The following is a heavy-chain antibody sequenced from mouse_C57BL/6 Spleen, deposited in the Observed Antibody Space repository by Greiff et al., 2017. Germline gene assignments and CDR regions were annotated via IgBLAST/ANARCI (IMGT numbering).Heavy chain of an antibody. D-gene: IGHD2-1*01. V-gene: IGHV5-4*03. CDR2: ISDGGSYT. CDR3: ARGNYDYAMDY. J-gene: IGHJ4*01. Sequence: EVKLVESGGGLVKPGGSLKLSCAASGFTFSSYAMSWVRQTPEKRLEWVATISDGGSYTYYPDNVKGRFTISRDNAKNNLYLQMSHLKSEDTAMYYCARGNYDYAMDYWGQGTSVTVSS. CDR1: GFTFSSYA.